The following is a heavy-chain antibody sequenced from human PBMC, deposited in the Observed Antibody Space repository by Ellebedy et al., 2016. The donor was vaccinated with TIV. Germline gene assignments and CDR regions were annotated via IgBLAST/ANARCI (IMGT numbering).Heavy chain of an antibody. Sequence: SETLSLXXTVSGGSISGYYWSWVRQPAGKGLEWIGRIFSSGSTNYNPSLKSRVTMSVDTSKNQFSLKLRSVTAADTAVYYCARDKGYYDTSGYHPNFDHWGQGTLVTVSS. CDR3: ARDKGYYDTSGYHPNFDH. CDR1: GGSISGYY. J-gene: IGHJ4*02. D-gene: IGHD3-22*01. CDR2: IFSSGST. V-gene: IGHV4-4*07.